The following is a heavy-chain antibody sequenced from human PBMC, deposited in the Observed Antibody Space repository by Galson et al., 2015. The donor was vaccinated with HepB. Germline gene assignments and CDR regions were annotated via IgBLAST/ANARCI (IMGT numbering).Heavy chain of an antibody. V-gene: IGHV1-3*01. Sequence: SVKVSCKASGYTFTSYAMHWVRQAPGQRLEWMGWINAGNGNTKYSQKFQGRVTITRDTSTSTAYMELRSLRSDDTAVYYCARGVGGIVGALGGRLPNWFDPWGQGTLVTVSS. CDR3: ARGVGGIVGALGGRLPNWFDP. CDR2: INAGNGNT. CDR1: GYTFTSYA. J-gene: IGHJ5*02. D-gene: IGHD1-26*01.